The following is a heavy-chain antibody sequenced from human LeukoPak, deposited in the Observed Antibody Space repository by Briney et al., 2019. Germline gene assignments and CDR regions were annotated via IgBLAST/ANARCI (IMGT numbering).Heavy chain of an antibody. Sequence: GGSLRLSCAASGFTFSSYWMGWVRQAPGKGLEWVAKIKPDGREKFYVDSVKGRYAISRDNAKNSLYLQVNSLTAEDTAVYFCARFGPPHALDVWGQGTTVTVSS. J-gene: IGHJ6*02. CDR1: GFTFSSYW. D-gene: IGHD3-10*01. V-gene: IGHV3-7*04. CDR3: ARFGPPHALDV. CDR2: IKPDGREK.